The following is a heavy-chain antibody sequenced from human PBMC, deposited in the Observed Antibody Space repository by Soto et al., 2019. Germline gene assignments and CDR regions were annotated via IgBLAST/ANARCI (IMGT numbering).Heavy chain of an antibody. J-gene: IGHJ3*02. CDR3: AKANHGSGSYYNEWAGAFDI. Sequence: PGGSLRLSCAASGFTFSSYAMSWVRQAPGKGLEWVSAISGSGGSTYYADSVKGRFTISRDNSKNTPYLQMNSLRAEDTAVYYCAKANHGSGSYYNEWAGAFDIWGQGTMVTVSS. V-gene: IGHV3-23*01. CDR2: ISGSGGST. D-gene: IGHD3-10*01. CDR1: GFTFSSYA.